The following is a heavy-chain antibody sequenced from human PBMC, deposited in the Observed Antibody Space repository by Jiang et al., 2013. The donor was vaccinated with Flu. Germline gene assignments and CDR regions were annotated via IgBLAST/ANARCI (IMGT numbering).Heavy chain of an antibody. D-gene: IGHD3-22*01. CDR1: GFTFSSYS. J-gene: IGHJ3*02. Sequence: QLVESGGGLVKPGGSLRLSCAASGFTFSSYSMNWVRQAPGKGLEWVSSISSSSSYIYYADSVKGRFTISRDNAKNSLYLQMNSLRAEDTAVYYCARVYSESGGYPYGAFDIWGQGTMVTVSS. CDR2: ISSSSSYI. V-gene: IGHV3-21*01. CDR3: ARVYSESGGYPYGAFDI.